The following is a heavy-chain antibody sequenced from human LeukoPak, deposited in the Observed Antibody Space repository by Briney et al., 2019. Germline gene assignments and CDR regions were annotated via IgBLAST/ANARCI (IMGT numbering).Heavy chain of an antibody. CDR2: ISGDGVST. CDR1: GLPIGDFA. Sequence: GGSLRLSCVASGLPIGDFAMHWVRQAPGKGLEWVSLISGDGVSTFYADSVKGRFSISRDNSKNSLSLEMNSLRTEDPAMYYCARESGKFDYWGQGTLVAVSS. V-gene: IGHV3-43*02. CDR3: ARESGKFDY. J-gene: IGHJ4*02.